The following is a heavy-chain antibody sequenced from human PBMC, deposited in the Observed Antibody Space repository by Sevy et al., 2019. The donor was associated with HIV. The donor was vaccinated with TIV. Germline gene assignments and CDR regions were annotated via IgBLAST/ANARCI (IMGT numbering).Heavy chain of an antibody. CDR2: IYYRGST. D-gene: IGHD3-9*01. CDR3: ERRWGEYYDILTGYQKYYFAY. V-gene: IGHV4-39*01. Sequence: SETLSLTCTVSGGSISSSSYYWGWIRQPPGKGLEWIGSIYYRGSTYYNPSLKSRVTISVDTSKNQFSMKLSSVTAADTAMSYCERRWGEYYDILTGYQKYYFAYWGLGTLVTVSS. J-gene: IGHJ4*02. CDR1: GGSISSSSYY.